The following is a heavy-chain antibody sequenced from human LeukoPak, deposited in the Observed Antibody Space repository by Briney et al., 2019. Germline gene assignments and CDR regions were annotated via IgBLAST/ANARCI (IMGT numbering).Heavy chain of an antibody. J-gene: IGHJ5*02. D-gene: IGHD2-2*01. V-gene: IGHV4-59*11. CDR3: ARDLSVPAAIESGWFDP. CDR2: IYYSGST. Sequence: SETLSLTCTVSGGSISSHYWSWIRQPPGKGLEWIGYIYYSGSTNYNPSLKSRVTISVDTSKNQFSLKLSSVTAADTAVYYCARDLSVPAAIESGWFDPWGQGTLDTVSS. CDR1: GGSISSHY.